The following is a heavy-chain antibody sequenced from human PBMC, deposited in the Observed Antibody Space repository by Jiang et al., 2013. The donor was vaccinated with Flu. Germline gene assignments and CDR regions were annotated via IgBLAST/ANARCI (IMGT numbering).Heavy chain of an antibody. J-gene: IGHJ4*02. CDR1: GYTFTGYY. Sequence: VSCKASGYTFTGYYMHWVRQAPGQGLEWMGWINPNSGGTNYAQKFQGWVTMTRDTSISTAYMELSRLRSDDTAVYYCVMGYSSSWYLYFDYWGQGTLVTVSS. V-gene: IGHV1-2*04. CDR2: INPNSGGT. D-gene: IGHD6-13*01. CDR3: VMGYSSSWYLYFDY.